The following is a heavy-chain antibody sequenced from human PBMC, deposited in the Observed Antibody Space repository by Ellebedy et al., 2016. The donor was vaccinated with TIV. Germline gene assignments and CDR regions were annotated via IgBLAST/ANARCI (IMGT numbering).Heavy chain of an antibody. D-gene: IGHD2/OR15-2a*01. J-gene: IGHJ4*02. CDR1: GYTFTTYG. V-gene: IGHV1-18*01. Sequence: ASVKVSCKPSGYTFTTYGIDWVRQAPGQGLEWMGWISAYYDTTKYAQNLQGRVTVTTETSTSTAYMELRSLTSDDTAVYYCAILGDSFEYWGQGTLVTVSS. CDR3: AILGDSFEY. CDR2: ISAYYDTT.